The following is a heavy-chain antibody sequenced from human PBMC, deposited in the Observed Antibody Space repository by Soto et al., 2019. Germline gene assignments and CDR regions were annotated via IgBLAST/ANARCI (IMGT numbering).Heavy chain of an antibody. J-gene: IGHJ4*02. Sequence: SETLSLTCTVSGGSISSSSYYWGWIRQPPGKGLEWIGSIYYSESTYYNPSLKSRVTISVDTSKNQFSLKLSSVTAADTAVYSVGSRLKEANRPYSFDYGGQGTLVTVSS. V-gene: IGHV4-39*01. CDR3: GSRLKEANRPYSFDY. CDR1: GGSISSSSYY. D-gene: IGHD2-15*01. CDR2: IYYSEST.